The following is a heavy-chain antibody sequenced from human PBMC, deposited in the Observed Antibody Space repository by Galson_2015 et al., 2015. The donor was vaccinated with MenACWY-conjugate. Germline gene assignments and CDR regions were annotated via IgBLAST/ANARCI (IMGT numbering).Heavy chain of an antibody. CDR2: MYYSGST. D-gene: IGHD4-17*01. J-gene: IGHJ5*02. CDR1: GGSISSNSYH. V-gene: IGHV4-39*07. Sequence: SETMSLTCTVSGGSISSNSYHWGWIRQPPGKGLEWIGNMYYSGSTYYNPSLKSRVTISVDTSKNQLSLKLSSVGSADTAVYYCARGGVTTLINWSDPSGHGTLVTVSS. CDR3: ARGGVTTLINWSDP.